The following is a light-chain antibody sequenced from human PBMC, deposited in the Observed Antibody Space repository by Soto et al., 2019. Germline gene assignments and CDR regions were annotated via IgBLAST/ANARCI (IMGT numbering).Light chain of an antibody. J-gene: IGKJ1*01. CDR2: AAS. Sequence: AIQMTQSPASLSASVVDRVTITCRASQGIRNDLGWYQQKPGKAPKLLIYAASSLQSGVPSRFSGSGSGTEFTLTISSLQPDDFATYYCQQSYNTPWTFGQGTKVDI. CDR1: QGIRND. V-gene: IGKV1-6*01. CDR3: QQSYNTPWT.